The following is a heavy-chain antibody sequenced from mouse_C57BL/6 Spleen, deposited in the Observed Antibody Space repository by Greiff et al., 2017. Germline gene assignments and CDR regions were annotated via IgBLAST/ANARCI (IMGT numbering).Heavy chain of an antibody. Sequence: QVQLQQPGAELVRPGSSVKLSCKASGYTFTSYWMDWVKQRPGQGLEWIGNIYPSDSETHYNQKFKDKATLTVDKSSSTAYMQRSSLTSEDSAVYYCARGELRSPWFAYWGQGTLVTVSA. CDR2: IYPSDSET. D-gene: IGHD3-2*02. CDR3: ARGELRSPWFAY. CDR1: GYTFTSYW. J-gene: IGHJ3*01. V-gene: IGHV1-61*01.